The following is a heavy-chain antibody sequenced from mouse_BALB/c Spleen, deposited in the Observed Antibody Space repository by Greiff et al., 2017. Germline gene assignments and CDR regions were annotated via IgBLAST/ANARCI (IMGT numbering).Heavy chain of an antibody. V-gene: IGHV1S56*01. Sequence: VQLQQSGPELVKPGASVRISCKASGYTFTSYYIHWVKQRPGQGLEWIGWIYPGNVNTKYNEKFKGKATLTADKSSSTAYMQLSSLTSEDSAVYFCARGGGNYNFDYWGQGTTLTVSS. CDR3: ARGGGNYNFDY. J-gene: IGHJ2*01. CDR1: GYTFTSYY. D-gene: IGHD2-1*01. CDR2: IYPGNVNT.